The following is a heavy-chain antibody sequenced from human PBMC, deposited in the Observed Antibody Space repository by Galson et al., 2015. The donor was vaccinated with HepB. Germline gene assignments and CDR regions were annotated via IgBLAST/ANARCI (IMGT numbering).Heavy chain of an antibody. Sequence: SVTVSCKASGYTFTSYAMNWVRQAPGQGLEWMGWINTNTGNPTYAQGFTGRFVFSLDTSVSTAYLQISSLKAEDTAVYYCARDNRYDTTGAFDIWGQGTMVTVSS. CDR2: INTNTGNP. CDR1: GYTFTSYA. J-gene: IGHJ3*02. V-gene: IGHV7-4-1*02. CDR3: ARDNRYDTTGAFDI. D-gene: IGHD3-22*01.